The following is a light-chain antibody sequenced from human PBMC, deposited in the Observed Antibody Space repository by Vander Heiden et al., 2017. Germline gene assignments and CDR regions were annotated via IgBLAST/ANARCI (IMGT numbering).Light chain of an antibody. V-gene: IGKV3-11*01. CDR1: QSVSSY. Sequence: EIVLTQSPATLSLSPGERATLSCRASQSVSSYLASYQHKPGQAPRLLIYDVSNRATRIPARFSGSGPATDFTLSMISLDLEDLAVYYCQQRRNERNTFGAGT. CDR2: DVS. CDR3: QQRRNERNT. J-gene: IGKJ3*01.